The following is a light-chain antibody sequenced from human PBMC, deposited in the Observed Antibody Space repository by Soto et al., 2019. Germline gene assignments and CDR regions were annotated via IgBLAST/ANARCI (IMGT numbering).Light chain of an antibody. J-gene: IGLJ2*01. V-gene: IGLV1-44*01. CDR1: SSNIGSNT. CDR3: AAWDDSLNAVV. Sequence: QSVLTQPPSASGTPGQRVTISCSGSSSNIGSNTVNWYQQLPGTAPKLLIYSNNQRPSGVPDRFSGSKSGTSAALAISGLQSEDEADDYCAAWDDSLNAVVFGGGNQLTVL. CDR2: SNN.